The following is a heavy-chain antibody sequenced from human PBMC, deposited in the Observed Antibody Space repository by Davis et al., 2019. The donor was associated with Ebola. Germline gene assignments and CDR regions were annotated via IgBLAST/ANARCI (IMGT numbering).Heavy chain of an antibody. Sequence: ASVQVSCKASGYTFTSYGISCVRQAPRHGLEWMGWISTYNGNTNFAQKLQGRVTMTTDTSTSSAYMELRSLRSDDTAVYYCARMAAAGTKLDVWGQGTTVTVSS. CDR2: ISTYNGNT. CDR1: GYTFTSYG. V-gene: IGHV1-18*04. J-gene: IGHJ6*02. D-gene: IGHD6-13*01. CDR3: ARMAAAGTKLDV.